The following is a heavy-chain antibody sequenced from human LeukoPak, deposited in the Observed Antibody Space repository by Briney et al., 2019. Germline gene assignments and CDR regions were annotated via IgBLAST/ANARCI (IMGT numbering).Heavy chain of an antibody. J-gene: IGHJ4*02. CDR1: GFTFSSYG. CDR2: IRYDGSNK. Sequence: GGSLRLSCAAYGFTFSSYGMHWVRQAPGKGLEWVAFIRYDGSNKYYADSVKGRFTISRDNSKNTLYLQMNSLRAEDTAVYYCACPPEDDILTGYSYWGQGTLVTVSS. CDR3: ACPPEDDILTGYSY. D-gene: IGHD3-9*01. V-gene: IGHV3-30*02.